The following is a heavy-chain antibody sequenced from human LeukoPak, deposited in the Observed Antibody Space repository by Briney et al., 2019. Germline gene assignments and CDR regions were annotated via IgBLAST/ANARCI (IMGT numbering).Heavy chain of an antibody. CDR3: ARVTLGFGAGFDY. V-gene: IGHV4-59*01. CDR2: IYHSGST. CDR1: GGSISPYY. D-gene: IGHD3-10*01. Sequence: SETLSLTCTVSGGSISPYYWSWIRQPPGKGLECIGYIYHSGSTNYNPSLKSRLTISLDTSKNQFSLKLSSVTAADTAVYYCARVTLGFGAGFDYWGQGTLVTVSS. J-gene: IGHJ4*02.